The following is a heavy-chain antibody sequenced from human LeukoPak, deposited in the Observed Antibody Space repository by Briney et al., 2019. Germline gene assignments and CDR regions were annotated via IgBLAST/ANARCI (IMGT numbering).Heavy chain of an antibody. Sequence: GGSLRLSCAASGFTFSSYAMHWVRQAPGKGLEWVAVISYDGSNKYYADSVKGRFTISRDNSKNTLYLQMNSLRAEDTAVYYCARESGRIVGAKGINWFDPWGQGTLVTVSS. D-gene: IGHD1-26*01. CDR1: GFTFSSYA. CDR3: ARESGRIVGAKGINWFDP. J-gene: IGHJ5*02. V-gene: IGHV3-30*04. CDR2: ISYDGSNK.